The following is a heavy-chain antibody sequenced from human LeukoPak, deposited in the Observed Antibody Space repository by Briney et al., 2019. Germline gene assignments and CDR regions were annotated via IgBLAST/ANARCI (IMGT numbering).Heavy chain of an antibody. Sequence: GASVKVSCKASGGTFSSYAISWVRQAPGQGLEWMGGIIPIFGTANYAQKFQGRVTITADKSTSTAYMELSSLRSEDTAVYYCARVEITMVRGVIIIRRKTPTGFDYWGQGTLVTVSS. CDR3: ARVEITMVRGVIIIRRKTPTGFDY. J-gene: IGHJ4*02. V-gene: IGHV1-69*06. CDR1: GGTFSSYA. D-gene: IGHD3-10*01. CDR2: IIPIFGTA.